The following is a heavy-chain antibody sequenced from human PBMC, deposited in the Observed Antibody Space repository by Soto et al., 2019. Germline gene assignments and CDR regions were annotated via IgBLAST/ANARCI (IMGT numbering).Heavy chain of an antibody. V-gene: IGHV1-69*12. CDR3: ARTTVVTHYYYYYGMDV. J-gene: IGHJ6*02. D-gene: IGHD4-17*01. CDR2: IIPIFGTA. CDR1: GGTFSSYA. Sequence: QVQLVQSGAEVKKPGSSVKVSCKASGGTFSSYAISWVRQAPGQGLEWMGGIIPIFGTANYAQKFQGRVTITADESTSTAYMELSSLRSEDTAGYYCARTTVVTHYYYYYGMDVWGQGTTVTVSS.